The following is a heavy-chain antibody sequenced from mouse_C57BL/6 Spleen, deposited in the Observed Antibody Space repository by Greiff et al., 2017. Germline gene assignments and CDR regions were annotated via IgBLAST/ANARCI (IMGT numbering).Heavy chain of an antibody. J-gene: IGHJ4*01. V-gene: IGHV2-6-1*01. CDR1: GFSLTSYG. CDR3: ARHGGVLYYYAMDY. Sequence: VKVVESGPGLVAPSQSLSITCTVSGFSLTSYGVHWVRQPPGKGLEWLVVIWSDGSTTYNSAPKSRLSISKDNSKSQVFLKMNSIQTDDTAMYYCARHGGVLYYYAMDYWGQGTSVTVSS. CDR2: IWSDGST.